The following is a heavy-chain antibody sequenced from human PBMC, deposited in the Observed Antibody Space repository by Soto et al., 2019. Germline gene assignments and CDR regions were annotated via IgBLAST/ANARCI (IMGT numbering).Heavy chain of an antibody. Sequence: GESLKISCKGSGYSFTSYWIGWVRQMPGKGLEWMGIIYPGDSDTRYSPSFQGQVTISADKSISTAYLQWSSLKASDTAMYYCARRIQYFDSTRNNWFDPWGQGTLVTVSS. D-gene: IGHD3-9*01. CDR3: ARRIQYFDSTRNNWFDP. CDR1: GYSFTSYW. V-gene: IGHV5-51*01. J-gene: IGHJ5*02. CDR2: IYPGDSDT.